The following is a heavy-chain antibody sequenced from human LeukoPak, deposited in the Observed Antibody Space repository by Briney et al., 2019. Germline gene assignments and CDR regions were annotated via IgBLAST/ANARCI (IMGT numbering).Heavy chain of an antibody. J-gene: IGHJ4*02. CDR3: ARRYDFWSGYYRYYFDY. Sequence: SETLPHTCAVYGGSFSGYYWSWIRQPPGKGLEWIGEINHSGSTNYNPSLKSRVTISVDTSKNQFSLKLSSVTAADTAVYYCARRYDFWSGYYRYYFDYWGQGTLVTVSS. CDR2: INHSGST. V-gene: IGHV4-34*01. D-gene: IGHD3-3*01. CDR1: GGSFSGYY.